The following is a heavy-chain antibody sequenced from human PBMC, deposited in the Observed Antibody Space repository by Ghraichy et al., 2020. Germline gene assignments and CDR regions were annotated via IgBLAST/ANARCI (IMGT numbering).Heavy chain of an antibody. CDR2: ISGSGGST. CDR3: AKDRDYSVAGYYYYYGMDV. Sequence: GGSLRLSCAASGFTFSSYAMSWVRQAPGKGLEWVSAISGSGGSTYYADSVKGRFTISRDNSKNTLYLQMNSLRAEDTAVYYCAKDRDYSVAGYYYYYGMDVWGQGTTVTVSS. D-gene: IGHD4-11*01. V-gene: IGHV3-23*01. J-gene: IGHJ6*02. CDR1: GFTFSSYA.